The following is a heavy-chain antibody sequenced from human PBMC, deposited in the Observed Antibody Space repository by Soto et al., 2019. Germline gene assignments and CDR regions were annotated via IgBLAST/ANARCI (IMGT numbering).Heavy chain of an antibody. CDR1: GGSVSSHF. CDR2: VHYSGNT. CDR3: ARTCRGGSCYHFDP. V-gene: IGHV4-59*02. D-gene: IGHD2-15*01. Sequence: PSETLSLTCTVSGGSVSSHFWTWIRQPPGKGLEWIGYVHYSGNTNSNPSLKSRVTISLDTSRNQFSLKLSSVTAADTAVYYCARTCRGGSCYHFDPWGQGTLVTVSS. J-gene: IGHJ5*02.